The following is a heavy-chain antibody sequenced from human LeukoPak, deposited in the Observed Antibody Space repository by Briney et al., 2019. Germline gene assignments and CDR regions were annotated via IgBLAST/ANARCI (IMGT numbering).Heavy chain of an antibody. D-gene: IGHD5-12*01. CDR3: ARLFYMATISGWFDP. Sequence: GESLKISCKGSGYSFTSYWIGWVRQMPGKGLEWMGIIYPGDSDTRYSPSFQGQVTISADKSISTAYLQWSSLKASDTAMYYCARLFYMATISGWFDPWGQGTLVAVSS. CDR2: IYPGDSDT. V-gene: IGHV5-51*01. J-gene: IGHJ5*02. CDR1: GYSFTSYW.